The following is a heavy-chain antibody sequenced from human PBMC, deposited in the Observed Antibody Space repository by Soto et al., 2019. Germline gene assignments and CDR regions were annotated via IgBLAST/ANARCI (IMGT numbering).Heavy chain of an antibody. CDR2: ILHSGSS. Sequence: QVQLQESGPGLVTPSQTLSLTCTVSGGSITTGGFYWNWIRQHPKKGLEWIGHILHSGSSNYSPSLRSRVTISVDTSKNHFSLKLSSVTAADTAVYYCARGGESGDWFDPWGQGTLVTVSS. J-gene: IGHJ5*02. V-gene: IGHV4-31*03. CDR1: GGSITTGGFY. CDR3: ARGGESGDWFDP. D-gene: IGHD3-16*01.